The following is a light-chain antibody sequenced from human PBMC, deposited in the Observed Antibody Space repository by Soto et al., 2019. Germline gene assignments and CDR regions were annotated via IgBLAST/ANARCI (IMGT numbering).Light chain of an antibody. J-gene: IGKJ4*01. Sequence: EIVLTQSPATLSLSRGDRATLSCMASQNVYSYLAWYQQKPGQAPRLLIYDASNSATGIPARFSGSGSGTDITLSIGTLEPEDVGVYYAHHCNNCPAGAAFGGGTKVEIK. CDR3: HHCNNCPAGAA. V-gene: IGKV3-11*01. CDR2: DAS. CDR1: QNVYSY.